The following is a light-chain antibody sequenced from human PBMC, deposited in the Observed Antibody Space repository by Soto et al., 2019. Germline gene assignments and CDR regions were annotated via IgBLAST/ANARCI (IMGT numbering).Light chain of an antibody. Sequence: QSALTQPPSASGSPGQSVTICCTGTSSDVGGYNYVSWYQQYPGKAPKIMIYEVSERPSGVPVRFSGSKSGNTASLTVSGLQAEDEADYYCSSYAGTNNLVFGAGTKLTVL. J-gene: IGLJ3*02. CDR3: SSYAGTNNLV. CDR1: SSDVGGYNY. V-gene: IGLV2-8*01. CDR2: EVS.